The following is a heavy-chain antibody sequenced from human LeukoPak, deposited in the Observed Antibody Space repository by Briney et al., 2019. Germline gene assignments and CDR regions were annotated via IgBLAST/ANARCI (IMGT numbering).Heavy chain of an antibody. CDR2: ISGSGGST. V-gene: IGHV3-23*01. CDR3: AKDQDPIYSHFDY. J-gene: IGHJ4*02. D-gene: IGHD2-15*01. Sequence: PGGSLRLSCAASGFTFSSNAMSWVRQAPGKGLEWVSAISGSGGSTYYADSVKGRFTISRDNSKNTLYLQMNSLRAEDTAVYYCAKDQDPIYSHFDYWGQGTLVTVSS. CDR1: GFTFSSNA.